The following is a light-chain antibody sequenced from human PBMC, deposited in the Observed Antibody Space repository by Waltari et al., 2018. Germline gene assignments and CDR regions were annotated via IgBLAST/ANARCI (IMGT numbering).Light chain of an antibody. CDR1: QIISTSY. CDR2: DAS. CDR3: QKYGSTPRP. Sequence: EIVLTQSPGTLSLSPGERASLSCRASQIISTSYLPWYQQKPGQAPRLLIYDASRRATGIPDRFSGSGSGTDFTLTISRLEPEDFAVYYCQKYGSTPRPFGGGTKVEIK. V-gene: IGKV3-20*01. J-gene: IGKJ4*01.